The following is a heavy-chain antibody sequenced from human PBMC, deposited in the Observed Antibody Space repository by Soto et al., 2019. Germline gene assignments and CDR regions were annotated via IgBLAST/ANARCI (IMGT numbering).Heavy chain of an antibody. D-gene: IGHD2-8*02. CDR2: ISRDGGTK. V-gene: IGHV3-30*03. J-gene: IGHJ4*02. CDR3: TGEVASGY. Sequence: QVQLVESGGGVVQPGRSLRLSCAASGFTFSTYGMHRVRQAPGKGLEWVAVISRDGGTKYYADSVKGRFTISRDNSRNTLFLEMNSLRGDDMAVYYCTGEVASGYWGQGTLVTVSS. CDR1: GFTFSTYG.